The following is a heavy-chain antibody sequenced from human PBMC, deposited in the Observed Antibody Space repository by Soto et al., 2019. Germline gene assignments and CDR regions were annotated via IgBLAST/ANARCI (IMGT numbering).Heavy chain of an antibody. CDR3: ARHEVAASVNNGYDP. D-gene: IGHD6-13*01. CDR1: VRSISSSSYY. Sequence: PSETLSITCAVSVRSISSSSYYWGWIRQPPGQGLEWIGSIYYSGSTYYNPSLKSRVTISVDTSKNQFSLKLSSVTAADTAVYYCARHEVAASVNNGYDPWRQGSLITVSA. J-gene: IGHJ5*02. V-gene: IGHV4-39*01. CDR2: IYYSGST.